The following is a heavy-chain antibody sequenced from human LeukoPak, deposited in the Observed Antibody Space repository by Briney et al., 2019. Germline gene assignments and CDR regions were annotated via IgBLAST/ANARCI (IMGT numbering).Heavy chain of an antibody. D-gene: IGHD1-26*01. J-gene: IGHJ3*02. Sequence: PGGSLRLSCAASGFTFSSYSMNWVRQAPGKGLEWVSSISSSSSYIYYADSVKGRFTISRDNAKNSLYLQMNSLRAEDTAVYYCARAPSAEDTFDIWGHGTMVTVSS. CDR1: GFTFSSYS. CDR2: ISSSSSYI. V-gene: IGHV3-21*01. CDR3: ARAPSAEDTFDI.